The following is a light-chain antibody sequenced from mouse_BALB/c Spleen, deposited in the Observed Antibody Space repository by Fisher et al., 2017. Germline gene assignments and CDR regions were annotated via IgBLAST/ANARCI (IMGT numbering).Light chain of an antibody. CDR3: QQWSGYPFT. Sequence: IVLTQSPAIMSASPGEKVTMTCSASSSVSYIYWYQQKPGSSPRLLIYDTSNLASGVPVRFSGSGSGTSYSLTISRMEAEDAATYYCQQWSGYPFTFGAGTKLELK. V-gene: IGKV4-55*01. CDR2: DTS. J-gene: IGKJ5*01. CDR1: SSVSY.